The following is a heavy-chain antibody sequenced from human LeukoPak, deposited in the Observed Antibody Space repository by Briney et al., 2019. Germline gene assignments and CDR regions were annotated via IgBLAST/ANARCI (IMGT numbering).Heavy chain of an antibody. CDR1: GFTFSSYW. CDR3: AREARDGYNSAAFDI. D-gene: IGHD5-24*01. J-gene: IGHJ3*02. CDR2: INSDGSST. Sequence: GGSLRLSCAASGFTFSSYWMRWVRQAPGKGLVWVSRINSDGSSTSYADSVKGRFTISRDNAKNTLYLQMNSLRAEDTAVYYCAREARDGYNSAAFDIWGQGTMVTVSS. V-gene: IGHV3-74*01.